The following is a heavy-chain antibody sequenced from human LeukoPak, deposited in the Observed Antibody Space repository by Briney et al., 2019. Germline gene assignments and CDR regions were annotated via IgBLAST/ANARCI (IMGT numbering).Heavy chain of an antibody. D-gene: IGHD3-22*01. V-gene: IGHV4-59*11. CDR1: GGSISSHY. J-gene: IGHJ4*02. Sequence: SETLSLTCTASGGSISSHYWSWIRQPPGKGLEWIGYIYYSGSTNYNPSLKSRVTISVDTSKNQFSLKLSSVTAADTAVYYCARGGYLTGYYYVSSGYHFDYWGQGTLVTVSS. CDR2: IYYSGST. CDR3: ARGGYLTGYYYVSSGYHFDY.